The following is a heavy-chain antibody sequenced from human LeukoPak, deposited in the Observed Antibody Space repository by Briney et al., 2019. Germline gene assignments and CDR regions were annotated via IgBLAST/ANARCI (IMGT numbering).Heavy chain of an antibody. CDR1: GYTFTSYG. CDR3: ARGGWFGESHNWFDP. J-gene: IGHJ5*02. D-gene: IGHD3-10*01. Sequence: ASVKVSCKASGYTFTSYGISWVRQAPGQGLEWMGWISAYNGNTNYAQKLQGRVTVTTDTSTSTAYMELRSLRSDDTAVYYCARGGWFGESHNWFDPWGQGTLVTVSS. V-gene: IGHV1-18*01. CDR2: ISAYNGNT.